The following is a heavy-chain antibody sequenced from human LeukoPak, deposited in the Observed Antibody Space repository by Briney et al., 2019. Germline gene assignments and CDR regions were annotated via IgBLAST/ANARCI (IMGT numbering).Heavy chain of an antibody. CDR2: VNYSGST. Sequence: SETLFLTCVVYGGSFSGYYWSWIRPPPGKGLEWIGDVNYSGSTYYNPSLESRVTISVDTSKSQFSLNLSSVTAADTSVYYCARGREVTRDFDYWGQRTLVSVSS. V-gene: IGHV4-34*01. J-gene: IGHJ4*02. CDR1: GGSFSGYY. CDR3: ARGREVTRDFDY. D-gene: IGHD4-23*01.